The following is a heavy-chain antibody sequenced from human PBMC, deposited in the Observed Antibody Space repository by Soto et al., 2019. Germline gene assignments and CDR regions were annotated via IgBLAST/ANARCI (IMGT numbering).Heavy chain of an antibody. CDR2: INNDGSST. Sequence: GGSLRLSCAASGFTFSSYWMHWVRQAPGKGLVWVSRINNDGSSTSYADSVKGRFTISRDNAKNTLYLQMSGLRAEDTAVYYCARVPDWNYVVDYWGQGTLVTVSS. J-gene: IGHJ4*02. CDR3: ARVPDWNYVVDY. CDR1: GFTFSSYW. V-gene: IGHV3-74*01. D-gene: IGHD1-7*01.